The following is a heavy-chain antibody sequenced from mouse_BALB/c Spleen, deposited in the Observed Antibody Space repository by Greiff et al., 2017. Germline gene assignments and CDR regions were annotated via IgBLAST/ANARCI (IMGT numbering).Heavy chain of an antibody. D-gene: IGHD2-1*01. V-gene: IGHV5-6*01. CDR2: ISSGGSYT. CDR1: GFTFSSYG. J-gene: IGHJ2*01. Sequence: EVQRVESGGDLVKPGGSLKLSCAASGFTFSSYGMSWVRQTPDKRLEWVATISSGGSYTYYPDSVKGRFTISRDNAKNTLYLQMSSLKSEDTAMYYCARVGRNYELFDYWGQGTTLTVSS. CDR3: ARVGRNYELFDY.